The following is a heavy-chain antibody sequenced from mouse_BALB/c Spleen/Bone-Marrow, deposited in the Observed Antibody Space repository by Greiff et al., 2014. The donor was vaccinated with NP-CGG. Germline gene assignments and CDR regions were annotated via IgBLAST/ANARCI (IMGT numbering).Heavy chain of an antibody. D-gene: IGHD2-4*01. J-gene: IGHJ3*01. CDR1: GFSLTSYG. V-gene: IGHV2-4-1*01. CDR2: IWSGGNT. Sequence: QVQLQQSGPGLVQPSQSLSITCTVSGFSLTSYGVHWVRQSPGKGLEWLGVIWSGGNTDYNAAFISRLSISKDNSKSQVFFKMNSLQADDTAIYYCARNKNDYDGTLAYWGQGTLVTVSA. CDR3: ARNKNDYDGTLAY.